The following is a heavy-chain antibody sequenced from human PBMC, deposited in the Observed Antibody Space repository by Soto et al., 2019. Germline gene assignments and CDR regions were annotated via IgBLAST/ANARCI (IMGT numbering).Heavy chain of an antibody. J-gene: IGHJ6*02. CDR3: ARDLWGYCGTDCYPLDV. CDR2: MYKTGST. CDR1: GGSISGYY. Sequence: SETLSLTCTVSGGSISGYYWSWIRQPPGKGLEWIGYMYKTGSTVYNPSFKSRVNISEDTSKNQFSLKFISVTAADMAVYYCARDLWGYCGTDCYPLDVWGQGTTVTVS. D-gene: IGHD2-21*02. V-gene: IGHV4-59*01.